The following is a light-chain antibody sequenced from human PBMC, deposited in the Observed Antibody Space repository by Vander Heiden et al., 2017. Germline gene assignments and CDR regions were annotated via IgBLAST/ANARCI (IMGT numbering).Light chain of an antibody. J-gene: IGKJ4*01. CDR2: WAS. CDR1: QSVLYSSNNKNY. V-gene: IGKV4-1*01. CDR3: QQYDSTPLT. Sequence: DIVLTPSPVSLAVSLGERATINCKSSQSVLYSSNNKNYLAWYQQKPGQAPKLLIYWASTRESGVPDRFSGSGSGTGFTLTITSLQAEDVAVYYCQQYDSTPLTFGGGTKVEIK.